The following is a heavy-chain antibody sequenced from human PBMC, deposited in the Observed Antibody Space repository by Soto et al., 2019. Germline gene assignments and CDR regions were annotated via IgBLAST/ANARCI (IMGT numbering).Heavy chain of an antibody. D-gene: IGHD2-2*03. CDR3: AREGNLGRWIQPLDS. CDR1: GGSFSGYY. CDR2: INHSGST. Sequence: SETLSLTCAVYGGSFSGYYWSWIRQPPGKGLEWIGEINHSGSTNYSPSLKSRVTMSVDTSKNHFSLKLISVTTADTAVYFCAREGNLGRWIQPLDSWGQGTLVTVSS. V-gene: IGHV4-34*01. J-gene: IGHJ4*02.